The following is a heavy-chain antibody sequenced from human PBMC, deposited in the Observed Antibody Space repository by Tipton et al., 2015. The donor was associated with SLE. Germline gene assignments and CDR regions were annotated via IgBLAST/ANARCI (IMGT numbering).Heavy chain of an antibody. CDR1: GGSISSSSYY. CDR3: ARCIQKGVSFDY. Sequence: TLSLTCTVSGGSISSSSYYWGWIRQPPGKGLEWIGSIYYSGSTYYNPSLKSRVTISVDTSKNQFSLNLSSLTATDTAVYYCARCIQKGVSFDYWGQGILVAVSS. CDR2: IYYSGST. V-gene: IGHV4-39*07. D-gene: IGHD3-16*01. J-gene: IGHJ4*02.